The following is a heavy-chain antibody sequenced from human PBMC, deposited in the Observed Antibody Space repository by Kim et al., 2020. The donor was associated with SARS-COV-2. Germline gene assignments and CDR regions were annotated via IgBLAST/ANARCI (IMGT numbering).Heavy chain of an antibody. CDR2: ISWNSGSI. Sequence: GGSLRLSCAASGFTFDDYAMHWVRQAPGKGLEWVSGISWNSGSIGYADSVKGRFTISRDNAKNSLYLQMNSLRAEDTALYYCAKGPDYYDSSGYYYYYYGMDVWGQGTTVTVSS. V-gene: IGHV3-9*01. CDR1: GFTFDDYA. D-gene: IGHD3-22*01. J-gene: IGHJ6*02. CDR3: AKGPDYYDSSGYYYYYYGMDV.